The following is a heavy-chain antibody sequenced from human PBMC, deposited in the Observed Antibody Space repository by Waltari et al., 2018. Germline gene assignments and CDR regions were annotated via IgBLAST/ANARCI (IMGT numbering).Heavy chain of an antibody. Sequence: QLQLQESGPGLVKPSETLSLTCTVSGGSISSSSYYWGWIRQPPGKGLEWIGEINHSGSTNYNPSLKSRVTISIDTSNNQFSLKLSSVTAADTAMYFCANYNWNYELVDYWGQGTLVTVSS. J-gene: IGHJ4*02. CDR2: INHSGST. D-gene: IGHD1-7*01. CDR3: ANYNWNYELVDY. V-gene: IGHV4-39*07. CDR1: GGSISSSSYY.